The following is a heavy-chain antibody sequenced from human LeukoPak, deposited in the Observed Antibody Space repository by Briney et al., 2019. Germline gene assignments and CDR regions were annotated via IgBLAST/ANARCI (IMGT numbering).Heavy chain of an antibody. CDR1: GFTFSTFG. CDR3: ARDRRPSGYCSGGSCFSSDY. D-gene: IGHD2-15*01. J-gene: IGHJ4*02. V-gene: IGHV3-23*01. Sequence: GGSLRLSCETSGFTFSTFGMSWVRQAPGKGLMWVSTISRIQADKYDADSVRGRFTISRDNSLNTLYLQMSNLRAEDTALYYCARDRRPSGYCSGGSCFSSDYWGQGTLVTVSS. CDR2: ISRIQADK.